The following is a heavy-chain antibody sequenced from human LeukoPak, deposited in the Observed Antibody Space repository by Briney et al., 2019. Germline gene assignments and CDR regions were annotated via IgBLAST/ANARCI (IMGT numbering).Heavy chain of an antibody. V-gene: IGHV3-20*01. CDR3: ARVGVVVVPAASRGAFDI. J-gene: IGHJ3*02. CDR2: INWNGGST. D-gene: IGHD2-2*01. CDR1: GFTFDDYG. Sequence: GGSLRLSCAASGFTFDDYGMSWVRQAPGKGLEWVSGINWNGGSTGYADSVKGRFTISRDNAKNSLYLQMNSLRPEDTALYHCARVGVVVVPAASRGAFDIWGQGTMVTVSS.